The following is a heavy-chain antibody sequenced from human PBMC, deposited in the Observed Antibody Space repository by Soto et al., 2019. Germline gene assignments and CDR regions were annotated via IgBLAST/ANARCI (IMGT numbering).Heavy chain of an antibody. D-gene: IGHD3-22*01. J-gene: IGHJ4*02. CDR3: ARDPADYDSSGYYFDY. Sequence: QVQLVESGGGVVQPGRSLRLSCAASGFTFSSYAMHWVRQAPGKGLEWVAVISYDGSNKYYADSVKGRFTISRDNSKNTLYLQMNSLRAEDTAVYYCARDPADYDSSGYYFDYWGQGTLVTVSS. CDR1: GFTFSSYA. CDR2: ISYDGSNK. V-gene: IGHV3-30-3*01.